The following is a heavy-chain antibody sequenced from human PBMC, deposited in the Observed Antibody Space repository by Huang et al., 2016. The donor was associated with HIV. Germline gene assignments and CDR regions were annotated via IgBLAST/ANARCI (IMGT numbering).Heavy chain of an antibody. V-gene: IGHV4-39*01. CDR1: GGSIRSSDYH. D-gene: IGHD3-10*01. Sequence: QLLLQESGPGLVKPSEALALTCAVSGGSIRSSDYHWGWIRQPPGKGLEWIGSIYYKGSTPYSPSLKGRVTRAVDTSKNLFFLNLTSMTAAETAVYYCARHREGPVAYYSGWGSHLNYMDVWGRGRTVVVSS. CDR3: ARHREGPVAYYSGWGSHLNYMDV. J-gene: IGHJ6*03. CDR2: IYYKGST.